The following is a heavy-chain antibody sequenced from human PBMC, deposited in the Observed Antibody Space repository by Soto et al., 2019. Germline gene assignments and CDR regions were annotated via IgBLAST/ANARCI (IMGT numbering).Heavy chain of an antibody. J-gene: IGHJ3*02. Sequence: SGPTLVKPTQTLTLTCTFSGFSLSTSGVGVGWIRQPPGKALEWLALIYWDDDKRYSPSLKSRLTITKDTSKNQVVLTMTNMDPVDTATYYCARTYYDILTGPMAFDIWGQGTMVTVSS. D-gene: IGHD3-9*01. CDR1: GFSLSTSGVG. V-gene: IGHV2-5*02. CDR3: ARTYYDILTGPMAFDI. CDR2: IYWDDDK.